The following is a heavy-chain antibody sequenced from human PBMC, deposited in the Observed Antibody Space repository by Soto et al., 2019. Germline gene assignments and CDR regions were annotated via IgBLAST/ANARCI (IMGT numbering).Heavy chain of an antibody. D-gene: IGHD3-3*01. V-gene: IGHV1-18*01. CDR2: ISAYNGNT. CDR1: GYTFTSYG. CDR3: ARETSCITIFGVVMGDAFDI. J-gene: IGHJ3*02. Sequence: ASVKVSCKASGYTFTSYGISWVRQAPGQGLEWLGWISAYNGNTNYAQKLQGRVTMTTDTSTSTAYMELRSLRSDDTAVYYCARETSCITIFGVVMGDAFDIWGQGTMVTVSS.